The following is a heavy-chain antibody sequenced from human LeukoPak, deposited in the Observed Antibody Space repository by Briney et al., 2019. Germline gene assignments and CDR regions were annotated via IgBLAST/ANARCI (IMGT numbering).Heavy chain of an antibody. V-gene: IGHV3-23*01. CDR3: AKAKMLSATTAPFDP. D-gene: IGHD4-11*01. CDR2: ISGSDGSA. Sequence: GGSLRLSCAASGFTFSSYAMSWVRQAPGKGLEWVSAISGSDGSAYYADSVKGRFTISRDNSKNTLYLQMNSLRAEDTAVYYCAKAKMLSATTAPFDPWGQGTLVTVSS. CDR1: GFTFSSYA. J-gene: IGHJ5*02.